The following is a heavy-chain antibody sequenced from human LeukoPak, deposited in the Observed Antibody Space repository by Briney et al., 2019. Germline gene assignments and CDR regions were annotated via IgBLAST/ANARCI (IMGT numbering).Heavy chain of an antibody. CDR2: INHSGST. Sequence: SETLSLTCAVYGGSFSGHYWSWIRQPPGKGLEWIGEINHSGSTNYNPSLKSRVTISVDTSKNQFSLKLSSVTAADTAVYYCASRRPDIVVVPAAKRSYYYYYMDVWGKGTTVTVSS. CDR1: GGSFSGHY. J-gene: IGHJ6*03. V-gene: IGHV4-34*01. D-gene: IGHD2-2*01. CDR3: ASRRPDIVVVPAAKRSYYYYYMDV.